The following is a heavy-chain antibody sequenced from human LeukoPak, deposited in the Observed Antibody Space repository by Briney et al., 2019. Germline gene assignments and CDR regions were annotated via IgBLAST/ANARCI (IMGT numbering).Heavy chain of an antibody. CDR1: GGSISSYY. D-gene: IGHD2-15*01. V-gene: IGHV4-59*08. CDR3: ASEWGFRHYYYYGMDV. J-gene: IGHJ6*02. Sequence: KPSETLSLTCTVSGGSISSYYWSWIRQPPGKGLEWIGYIYYSGSTNYNPSLKSRVTISVDTSKNQFSLKLSSVTAADTAVYYCASEWGFRHYYYYGMDVWGQGTTVTVSS. CDR2: IYYSGST.